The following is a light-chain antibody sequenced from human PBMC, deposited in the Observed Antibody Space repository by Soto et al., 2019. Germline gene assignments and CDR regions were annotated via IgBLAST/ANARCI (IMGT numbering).Light chain of an antibody. J-gene: IGLJ1*01. CDR3: SSYTSSSTRYD. V-gene: IGLV2-14*01. CDR2: EVR. CDR1: SSDVGGYNY. Sequence: QSALTQPASVSGSPGQSIIISCTGTSSDVGGYNYVSWYQQHPGKAPKLMIYEVRNRPSGVSSRFSASKSGNTASLTISGLQAEDEADYYCSSYTSSSTRYDFGTGTKLTVL.